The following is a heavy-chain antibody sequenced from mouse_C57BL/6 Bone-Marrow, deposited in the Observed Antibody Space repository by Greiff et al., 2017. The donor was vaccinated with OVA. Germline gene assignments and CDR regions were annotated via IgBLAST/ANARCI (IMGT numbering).Heavy chain of an antibody. CDR2: ISSGSSTI. CDR3: AGRYYGSSLYWYFDV. Sequence: EVMLVESGGGLVKPGGSLKLSCAASGFTFSDYGMHWVRQAPEKGLEWVAYISSGSSTIYYADTVKGRFTITRDNATNTLCLHMPSLRSEDSVMCCGAGRYYGSSLYWYFDVWGTGTTVTVSS. V-gene: IGHV5-17*01. J-gene: IGHJ1*03. D-gene: IGHD1-1*01. CDR1: GFTFSDYG.